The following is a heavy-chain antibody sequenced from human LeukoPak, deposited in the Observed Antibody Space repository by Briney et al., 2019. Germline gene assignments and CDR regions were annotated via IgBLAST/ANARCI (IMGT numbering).Heavy chain of an antibody. CDR3: AKISNYDILTGYYTPYFDY. J-gene: IGHJ4*02. CDR2: ISGSGGST. V-gene: IGHV3-23*01. Sequence: GGSLRLSCAASGFTFNNYAMSWVRQAPGKGLEWVSAISGSGGSTYYADSVKGRFTISRDNSKNTLYLQMNSLRAKDTAVYYCAKISNYDILTGYYTPYFDYWGQGTLVTVSS. D-gene: IGHD3-9*01. CDR1: GFTFNNYA.